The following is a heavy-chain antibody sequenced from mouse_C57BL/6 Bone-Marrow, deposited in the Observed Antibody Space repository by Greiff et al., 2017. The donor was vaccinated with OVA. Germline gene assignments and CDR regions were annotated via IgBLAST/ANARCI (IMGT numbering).Heavy chain of an antibody. Sequence: VHLVESGPGLVAPSQSLSITCTVSGFSLTSYGVHWVRQPPGKGLEWLVVLWSDGSTNSNSALKSRLSISKDNSKSQVFLKMNSLQTDDTAMYYCARHRTGRIDNWGQGTLVTVSA. J-gene: IGHJ3*01. V-gene: IGHV2-6-1*01. CDR3: ARHRTGRIDN. D-gene: IGHD4-1*01. CDR1: GFSLTSYG. CDR2: LWSDGST.